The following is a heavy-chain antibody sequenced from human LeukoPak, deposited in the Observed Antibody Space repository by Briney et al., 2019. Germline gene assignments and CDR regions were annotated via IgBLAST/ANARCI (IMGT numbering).Heavy chain of an antibody. V-gene: IGHV3-9*01. D-gene: IGHD1-26*01. CDR2: ISWNSGSI. CDR3: AKDMSSGIVAADMDY. J-gene: IGHJ4*02. Sequence: GGPLRLSCAASGFTFDDYAMHWVRQTPGKGLEWVSGISWNSGSIGYADSVKGRFTISRDNAKNSLYLQMSSLRTEDTALYYCAKDMSSGIVAADMDYWGQGTLVTVSS. CDR1: GFTFDDYA.